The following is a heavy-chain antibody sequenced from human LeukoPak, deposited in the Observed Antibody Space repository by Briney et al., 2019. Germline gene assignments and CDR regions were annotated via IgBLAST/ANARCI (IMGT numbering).Heavy chain of an antibody. V-gene: IGHV3-74*01. CDR2: INPDDEST. CDR1: GFTFRKYW. CDR3: LTILEATIGAFDI. D-gene: IGHD1-26*01. J-gene: IGHJ3*02. Sequence: HPGGSLRLSCVASGFTFRKYWLHWVRQAPGKGLEWVSRINPDDESTSYADSVRGRFTISRDNAKNTLYLQMNSLRAEDTAVYYCLTILEATIGAFDIWGQGTMVTVSS.